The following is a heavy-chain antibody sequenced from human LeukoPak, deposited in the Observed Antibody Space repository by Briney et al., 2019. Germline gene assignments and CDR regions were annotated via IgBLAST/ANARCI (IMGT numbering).Heavy chain of an antibody. CDR1: GFTFSRIA. CDR3: AKGQELDDGVFDS. CDR2: IRSNGDTA. Sequence: GGSLRLSCAASGFTFSRIAMTWVRQAPGKGLEWCSTIRSNGDTAYNADSVRGRFAISRDNSKNALFLQMNSLRVEDTAIYYCAKGQELDDGVFDSWGQGTLVTVSS. D-gene: IGHD1-1*01. J-gene: IGHJ4*02. V-gene: IGHV3-23*01.